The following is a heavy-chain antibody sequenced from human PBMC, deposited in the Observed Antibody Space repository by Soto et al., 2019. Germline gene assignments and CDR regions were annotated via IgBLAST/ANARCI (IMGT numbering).Heavy chain of an antibody. V-gene: IGHV3-23*01. CDR3: ARHLYCSSSNCYRTSYGVDV. J-gene: IGHJ6*02. CDR1: VFTLSRYA. D-gene: IGHD2-2*02. CDR2: ISGSGGDT. Sequence: PGGPLRLSCAASVFTLSRYAMSWVRQAPGKGLKWVSIISGSGGDTHYADSVEGRFTISRDNSKNTLYLQMTSLRAEETAVYYCARHLYCSSSNCYRTSYGVDVLGQGTTVPVSS.